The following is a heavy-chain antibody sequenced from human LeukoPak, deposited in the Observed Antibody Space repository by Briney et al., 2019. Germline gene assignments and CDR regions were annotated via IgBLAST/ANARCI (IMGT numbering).Heavy chain of an antibody. CDR3: ARALIAAAGLFDY. CDR2: INPNSGGT. J-gene: IGHJ4*02. D-gene: IGHD6-13*01. Sequence: ASVKVSCKASGYTFTGYYMHWVRQAPGQGLGWMGWINPNSGGTNYAQKFQGRVTMTRDTSISTAYMGLSRLRSDDTAVYYCARALIAAAGLFDYWGQGTLVTVSS. V-gene: IGHV1-2*02. CDR1: GYTFTGYY.